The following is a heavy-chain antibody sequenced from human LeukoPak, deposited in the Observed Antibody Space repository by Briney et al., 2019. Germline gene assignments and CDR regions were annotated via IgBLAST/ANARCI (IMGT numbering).Heavy chain of an antibody. Sequence: PGGSLRLSCAASGFTFNSYWMTWVRQAPGKGLKWVANIKQDGSEKYYVNSEKGRFTISRDNAKNSLYLQMNSLRAEDTAVYYCARDPGRREKAFDIWGQGTMVTVSS. D-gene: IGHD1-14*01. CDR1: GFTFNSYW. CDR3: ARDPGRREKAFDI. J-gene: IGHJ3*02. CDR2: IKQDGSEK. V-gene: IGHV3-7*01.